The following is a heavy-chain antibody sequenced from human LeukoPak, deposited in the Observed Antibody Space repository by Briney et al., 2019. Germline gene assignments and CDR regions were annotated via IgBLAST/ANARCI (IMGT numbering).Heavy chain of an antibody. V-gene: IGHV1-18*01. CDR1: GYTFTSYG. J-gene: IGHJ5*02. Sequence: ASVKVSCKASGYTFTSYGISWVRQAPGQGLEWMGWISAYNGNTNYAQKLQGRVTMTTDTPTSTAYMELRSLRSDDTAVYYCARGGYYYDSSAEYNWFDPWGQGTLVTVSS. D-gene: IGHD3-22*01. CDR2: ISAYNGNT. CDR3: ARGGYYYDSSAEYNWFDP.